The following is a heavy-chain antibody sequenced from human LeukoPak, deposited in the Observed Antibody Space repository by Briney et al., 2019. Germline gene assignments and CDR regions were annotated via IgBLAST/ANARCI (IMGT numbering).Heavy chain of an antibody. Sequence: ASVKVSCKASGYTFTGYYMHWVRQAPGQGLEWMGWINPNSGGTNYAQKFQGRVTMTGDTSIGTAYMELSRLRSDDTAVYYCARGGGLMCSSTSCYPFDYWGQGTLVTVSS. CDR2: INPNSGGT. J-gene: IGHJ4*02. CDR1: GYTFTGYY. CDR3: ARGGGLMCSSTSCYPFDY. D-gene: IGHD2-2*01. V-gene: IGHV1-2*02.